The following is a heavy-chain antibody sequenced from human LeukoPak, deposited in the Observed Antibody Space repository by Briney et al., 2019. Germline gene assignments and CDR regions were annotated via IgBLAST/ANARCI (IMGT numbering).Heavy chain of an antibody. J-gene: IGHJ4*02. CDR2: ISPGGGSK. V-gene: IGHV3-11*01. D-gene: IGHD6-19*01. CDR3: AGGRDTAVAGPGGYFDY. CDR1: GFTFTDYH. Sequence: GGSPRLSCAAFGFTFTDYHMSWIRQAPGKGLECVSYISPGGGSKYFADSVKGRFTTSRDNAKNSLYLQMNSLTAEDTAVYYCAGGRDTAVAGPGGYFDYWAQGTLVTVSS.